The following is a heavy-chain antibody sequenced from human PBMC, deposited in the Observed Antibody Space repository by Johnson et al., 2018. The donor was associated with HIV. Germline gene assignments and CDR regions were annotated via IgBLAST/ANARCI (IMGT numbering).Heavy chain of an antibody. CDR1: GFTFSSYG. V-gene: IGHV3-30*02. CDR2: IRYDGSNK. D-gene: IGHD6-6*01. CDR3: ARSLPYSSSVGFDI. Sequence: QVQLVESGGGVVQPGGSLRLSCAASGFTFSSYGMHWVRQAPGKGLEGVAFIRYDGSNKYYADSVKGRFTISRDNSKNTLYLQMNSLRAEDTAVYYCARSLPYSSSVGFDIWGQGTMVTVSS. J-gene: IGHJ3*02.